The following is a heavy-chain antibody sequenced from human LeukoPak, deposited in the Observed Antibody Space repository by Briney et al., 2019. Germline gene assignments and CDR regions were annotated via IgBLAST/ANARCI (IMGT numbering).Heavy chain of an antibody. CDR1: GGSISSYY. V-gene: IGHV4-59*01. D-gene: IGHD5-24*01. Sequence: SETLSLTCTVSGGSISSYYWSWIRQPPGKGLEWIGYIYYSGSTNYNPSLKSRVTISVDTSKNQFSLKLSSVTAADTAVYYCARARDGYVDLGYWGQGTLVTVSS. CDR3: ARARDGYVDLGY. J-gene: IGHJ4*02. CDR2: IYYSGST.